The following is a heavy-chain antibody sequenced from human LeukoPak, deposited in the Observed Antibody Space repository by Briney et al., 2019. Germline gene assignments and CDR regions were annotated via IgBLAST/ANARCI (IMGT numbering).Heavy chain of an antibody. V-gene: IGHV4-4*08. CDR2: FYSSGRT. CDR3: ARARYSTSHQVDY. Sequence: PSETLSLTCTVSGGSLGSYSWDWIRQSPGKGLEWIGFFYSSGRTNVNPSLKSRLTISLDTSKNQFSLRLTSVTAADTAIYYCARARYSTSHQVDYWGHGILVTVSS. D-gene: IGHD5-12*01. J-gene: IGHJ4*01. CDR1: GGSLGSYS.